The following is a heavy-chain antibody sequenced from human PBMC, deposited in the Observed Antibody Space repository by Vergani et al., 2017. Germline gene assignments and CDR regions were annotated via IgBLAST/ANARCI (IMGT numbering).Heavy chain of an antibody. V-gene: IGHV4-59*02. CDR1: GASVNSYY. CDR2: VYFRGDT. J-gene: IGHJ4*02. CDR3: ARSRIYYGAGSPDY. D-gene: IGHD3-10*01. Sequence: QVKLQESGPGLVKPSETLSLTCTVSGASVNSYYWSWIRQPPGKGLEWMGYVYFRGDTLYDPSVKGRMTISLNTSSNQFSLYLTSGTAADTAVYYCARSRIYYGAGSPDYWGQGTLVTVSS.